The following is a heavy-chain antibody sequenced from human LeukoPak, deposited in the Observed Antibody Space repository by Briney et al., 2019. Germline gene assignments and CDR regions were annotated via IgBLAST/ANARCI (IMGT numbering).Heavy chain of an antibody. CDR2: ISYDGSNK. CDR3: AKEGHYYDSSGLDY. Sequence: GGSLRLSCAASGFTFSSYGMHWVRRAPGKGLEWVAVISYDGSNKYYADSVKGRFTISRDNSKNTLYLQMNGLRAEDTAVYYCAKEGHYYDSSGLDYWGQGTLVTVSS. V-gene: IGHV3-30*18. J-gene: IGHJ4*02. CDR1: GFTFSSYG. D-gene: IGHD3-22*01.